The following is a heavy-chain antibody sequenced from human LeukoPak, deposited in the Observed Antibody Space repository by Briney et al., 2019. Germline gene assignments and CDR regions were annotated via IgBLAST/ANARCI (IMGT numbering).Heavy chain of an antibody. CDR1: GGSISSTNW. CDR3: SRESGAFCPFGY. CDR2: ISLTGET. D-gene: IGHD1-26*01. Sequence: PSETLSLTCGVSGGSISSTNWWSWVRQPPGHGLEGIGEISLTGETNYNPSLNGRVTMSLDKSRNQLSLKLTSVTAADTATYYCSRESGAFCPFGYWGQGTLVIVPP. V-gene: IGHV4-4*02. J-gene: IGHJ4*02.